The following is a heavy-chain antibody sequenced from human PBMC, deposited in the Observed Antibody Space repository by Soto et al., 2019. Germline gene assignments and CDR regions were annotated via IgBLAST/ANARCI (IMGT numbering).Heavy chain of an antibody. J-gene: IGHJ4*02. CDR1: GASIRSNNR. Sequence: QVQLQESGPGLVKPSGALSLTCAVSGASIRSNNRWSLVRQPPGKGLEWIGEIFHSGSTNYNPSLKTRVTISVDNSKNQFSLKLSSVTAADTAVYYCARVYSGSYSDSWGQGTLVTVSS. CDR3: ARVYSGSYSDS. CDR2: IFHSGST. D-gene: IGHD1-26*01. V-gene: IGHV4-4*02.